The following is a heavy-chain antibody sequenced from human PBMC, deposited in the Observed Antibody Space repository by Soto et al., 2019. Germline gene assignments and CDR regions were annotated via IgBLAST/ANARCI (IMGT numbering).Heavy chain of an antibody. CDR1: GFTFSSSW. CDR3: TREWSYASES. J-gene: IGHJ5*02. Sequence: GGSLRLSCAASGFTFSSSWMHWVRQAPGKGLMWVSHIDSDGSTTTFADSVKGRFTISRDNAKNTEYLQMNRLRAEDTAVYYCTREWSYASESWGQGTLVTVSS. D-gene: IGHD3-16*01. V-gene: IGHV3-74*01. CDR2: IDSDGSTT.